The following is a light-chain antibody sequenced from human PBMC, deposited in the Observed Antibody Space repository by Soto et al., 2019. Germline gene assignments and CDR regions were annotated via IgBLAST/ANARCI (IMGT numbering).Light chain of an antibody. CDR1: QSVINF. CDR3: QQRSNWPWT. Sequence: EIGLTQSRATLSLSPGERATRACRASQSVINFLAWYQQKPGQAPRLLISDASNRATGIPGRFSGSGSGTDFSLTIRSLEPEDFAVYYCQQRSNWPWTFGQGTKVEIK. V-gene: IGKV3-11*01. J-gene: IGKJ1*01. CDR2: DAS.